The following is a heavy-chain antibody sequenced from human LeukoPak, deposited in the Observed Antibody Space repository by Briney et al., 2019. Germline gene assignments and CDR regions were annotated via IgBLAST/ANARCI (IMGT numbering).Heavy chain of an antibody. V-gene: IGHV1-18*01. J-gene: IGHJ4*02. Sequence: APVKGSFKASGYTLSPHGISWGRHAPGKRGGWVGWISAYNGNTNYAQKLQGRVTMTTDTSTSTAYMELRSLRSDDTAVYYCARDLQYSSSPGVYWGQGTLVTVSS. CDR3: ARDLQYSSSPGVY. CDR2: ISAYNGNT. D-gene: IGHD6-6*01. CDR1: GYTLSPHG.